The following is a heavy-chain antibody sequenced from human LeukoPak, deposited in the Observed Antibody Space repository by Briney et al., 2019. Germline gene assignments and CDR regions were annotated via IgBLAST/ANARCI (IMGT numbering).Heavy chain of an antibody. CDR1: GYTFTSYD. D-gene: IGHD3-16*01. CDR3: ARIDGGGTGIQGFDP. V-gene: IGHV1-8*03. CDR2: MNPDSGNT. J-gene: IGHJ5*02. Sequence: ASVKVSCKASGYTFTSYDINWVRQATGQGLEWMGRMNPDSGNTGYAQKFQGRVTITRNTSISTAYMELSSLRSEDTAVYYCARIDGGGTGIQGFDPWGQGTLVTVSS.